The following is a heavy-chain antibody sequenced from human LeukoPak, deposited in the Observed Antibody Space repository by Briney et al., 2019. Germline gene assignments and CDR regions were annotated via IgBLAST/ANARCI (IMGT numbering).Heavy chain of an antibody. Sequence: SETLSLTCTVSGGSISSGGYYWSWLRQHPGTGLEWIGYIYYSGSTYYNPSLKSRVTISVDTSKNQFSLKLSSVTAADTAVYYCARSPSAAGASWGQGTLVTVSS. J-gene: IGHJ5*02. CDR3: ARSPSAAGAS. V-gene: IGHV4-31*03. CDR1: GGSISSGGYY. CDR2: IYYSGST. D-gene: IGHD6-13*01.